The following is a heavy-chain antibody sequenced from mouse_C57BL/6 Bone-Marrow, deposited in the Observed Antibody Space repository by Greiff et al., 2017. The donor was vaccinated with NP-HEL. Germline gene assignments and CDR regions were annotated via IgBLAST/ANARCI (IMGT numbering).Heavy chain of an antibody. D-gene: IGHD2-5*01. J-gene: IGHJ3*01. CDR3: AREGDYSNSWFAY. CDR2: ISYDGSN. CDR1: GYSITSGYY. V-gene: IGHV3-6*01. Sequence: DVKLQESGPGLVKPSQSLSLTCSVTGYSITSGYYWNWIRQFPGNKLEWMGYISYDGSNNYNPSLKNRISITRDTSKNQFFLKLNSVTTEDTATYYCAREGDYSNSWFAYWGQGTLVTVSA.